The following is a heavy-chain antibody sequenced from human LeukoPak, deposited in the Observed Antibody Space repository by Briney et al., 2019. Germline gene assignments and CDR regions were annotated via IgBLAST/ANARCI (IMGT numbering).Heavy chain of an antibody. D-gene: IGHD5-12*01. CDR3: ARDRREGIVATVDAFDI. CDR1: GFTISGYS. CDR2: ISSTSRYI. Sequence: GGSLRLSCAASGFTISGYSMNWVRQAPGKGLEWVSSISSTSRYIYYADSVKGRFTISRDNAKNSLYLQMNSLRAEDTAVYYCARDRREGIVATVDAFDIWGQGTMVTVSS. V-gene: IGHV3-21*01. J-gene: IGHJ3*02.